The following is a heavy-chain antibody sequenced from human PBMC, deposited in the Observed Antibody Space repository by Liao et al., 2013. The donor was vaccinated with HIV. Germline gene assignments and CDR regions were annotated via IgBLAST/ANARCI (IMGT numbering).Heavy chain of an antibody. J-gene: IGHJ4*02. CDR1: GGSISSYY. V-gene: IGHV4-59*01. CDR2: IYYSGST. D-gene: IGHD3-16*01. CDR3: ARVGGKRDLRFDY. Sequence: QVQLQESGPGLVKPSETLSLTCTVSGGSISSYYWSWIRQPPGKGLEWIGYIYYSGSTNYNPSLKSRVTISVDTSKNQFSLKLSSVTAADTAVYYCARVGGKRDLRFDYWGQGTLVTVSS.